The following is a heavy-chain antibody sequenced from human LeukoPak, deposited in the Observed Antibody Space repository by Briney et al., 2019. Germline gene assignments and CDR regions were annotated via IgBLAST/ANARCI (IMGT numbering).Heavy chain of an antibody. Sequence: SETLSLTCAVSGGSISSGSYSWSWIRQPPGKGLEWIGYIYPRGSTYYNPSLKSRVTISVDKSKNQFSPKLSSVTAADTAVYYCARDPRVPYYYDSSGYSDYWGQGTLVTVSS. CDR2: IYPRGST. J-gene: IGHJ4*02. CDR3: ARDPRVPYYYDSSGYSDY. V-gene: IGHV4-30-2*01. CDR1: GGSISSGSYS. D-gene: IGHD3-22*01.